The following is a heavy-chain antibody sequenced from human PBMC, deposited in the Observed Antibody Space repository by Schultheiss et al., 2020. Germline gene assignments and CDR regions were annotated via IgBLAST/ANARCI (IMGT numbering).Heavy chain of an antibody. CDR1: GYTFTGYY. CDR3: ARVPHCGYDYISQWLPYFDY. Sequence: ASVKVSCKASGYTFTGYYMHWVRQAPGQGLEWMGRINPNSGGTNYAQKFQGRVTMTRDTSISTAYMELSRLRSDDTAVYYCARVPHCGYDYISQWLPYFDYWGQGTLVTVSS. J-gene: IGHJ4*02. CDR2: INPNSGGT. D-gene: IGHD5-12*01. V-gene: IGHV1-2*06.